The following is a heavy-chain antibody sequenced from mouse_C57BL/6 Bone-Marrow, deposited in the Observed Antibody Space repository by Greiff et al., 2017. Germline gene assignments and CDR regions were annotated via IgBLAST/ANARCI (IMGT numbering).Heavy chain of an antibody. CDR3: ARVRITTVVAPFAY. V-gene: IGHV1-81*01. CDR2: IYPRSGNT. Sequence: QVQLKESGAELARPGASVKLSCKASGYTFTSYGISWVKQRTGQGLEWIGEIYPRSGNTYYNEKFKGKATLTADKSSSTAYMELRSLTSEDSAVYFCARVRITTVVAPFAYWGQGTLVTVSA. J-gene: IGHJ3*01. CDR1: GYTFTSYG. D-gene: IGHD1-1*01.